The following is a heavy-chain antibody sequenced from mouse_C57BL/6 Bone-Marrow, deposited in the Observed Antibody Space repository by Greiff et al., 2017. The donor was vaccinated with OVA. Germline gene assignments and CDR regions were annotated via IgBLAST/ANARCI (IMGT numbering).Heavy chain of an antibody. CDR2: INPNNGGT. D-gene: IGHD2-5*01. CDR3: ARGYYSNPDY. V-gene: IGHV1-26*01. Sequence: EVQLQQSGPELVKPGASVKISCKASGYTFTDYYMNWVKQSHGKSLEWIGDINPNNGGTSYNQKFKGKATLTVDKSSSTAYMELRSLTSEDSAVYYCARGYYSNPDYWGQGTTLTVSS. J-gene: IGHJ2*01. CDR1: GYTFTDYY.